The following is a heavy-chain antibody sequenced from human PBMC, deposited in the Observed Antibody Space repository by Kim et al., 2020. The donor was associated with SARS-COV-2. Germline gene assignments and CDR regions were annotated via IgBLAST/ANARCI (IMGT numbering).Heavy chain of an antibody. V-gene: IGHV3-23*01. Sequence: FYADSVKGRFTSSRDNSKNTVYLQMNSLRAEDTAVYYCAKLTGLAVTSDYWGQGTLVTVSS. CDR3: AKLTGLAVTSDY. J-gene: IGHJ4*02. D-gene: IGHD4-17*01.